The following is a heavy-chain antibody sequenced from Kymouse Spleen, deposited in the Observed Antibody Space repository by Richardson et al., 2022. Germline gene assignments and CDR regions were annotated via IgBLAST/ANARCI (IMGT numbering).Heavy chain of an antibody. J-gene: IGHJ4*02. V-gene: IGHV3-30*18. Sequence: QVQLVESGGGVVQPGRSLRLSCAASGFTFSSYGMHWVRQAPGKGLEWVAVISYDGSNKYYADSVKGRFTISRDNSKNTLYLQMNSLRAEDTAVYYCAKDRYYYGSGSYLDYWGQGTLVTVSS. D-gene: IGHD3-10*01. CDR3: AKDRYYYGSGSYLDY. CDR1: GFTFSSYG. CDR2: ISYDGSNK.